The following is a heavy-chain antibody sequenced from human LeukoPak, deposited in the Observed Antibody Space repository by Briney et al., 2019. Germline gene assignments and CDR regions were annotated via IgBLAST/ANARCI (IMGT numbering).Heavy chain of an antibody. CDR3: ARALQYFDCLGTQLDY. V-gene: IGHV4-34*01. CDR1: GGSFSGYY. Sequence: SETLSLTCAVYGGSFSGYYWSWIRQPPGKGLEWIGEINHSGSTNYNPSLKSRVTIYVDTSKPQSSLKLSSVPAADRAVYCCARALQYFDCLGTQLDYGGEGTLVTLPS. D-gene: IGHD3-9*01. J-gene: IGHJ4*02. CDR2: INHSGST.